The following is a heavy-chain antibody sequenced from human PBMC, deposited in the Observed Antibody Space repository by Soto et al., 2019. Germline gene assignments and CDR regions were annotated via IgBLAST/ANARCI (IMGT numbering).Heavy chain of an antibody. CDR2: SYWNDDK. Sequence: SGPTLVNPTQTLTLTCTFYGFSLSTIGVGGGWIRQPQGKALEWLDLSYWNDDKRYSPSLKTRLTFTKDTSKDQVVLTMTNMYPVDTGTYYRARFSCSCVTCANPPQFDHWGQGTLFTVSS. J-gene: IGHJ4*02. CDR3: ARFSCSCVTCANPPQFDH. D-gene: IGHD2-2*01. CDR1: GFSLSTIGVG. V-gene: IGHV2-5*01.